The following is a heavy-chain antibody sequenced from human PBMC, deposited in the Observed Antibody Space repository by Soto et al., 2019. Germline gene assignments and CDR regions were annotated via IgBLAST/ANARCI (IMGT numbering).Heavy chain of an antibody. Sequence: QVQLVQSGAEVRKPGSSVKVSCKASGGTFSNSGITWVRQAPGQGLEWMGGVIPISGTSIYAQNFQGRGTITADESTSTAYMELGSLRSEDTAVYYCAIRPYSSGWLKWFDPWGQGTLVTVSS. CDR2: VIPISGTS. V-gene: IGHV1-69*01. J-gene: IGHJ5*02. CDR1: GGTFSNSG. CDR3: AIRPYSSGWLKWFDP. D-gene: IGHD6-19*01.